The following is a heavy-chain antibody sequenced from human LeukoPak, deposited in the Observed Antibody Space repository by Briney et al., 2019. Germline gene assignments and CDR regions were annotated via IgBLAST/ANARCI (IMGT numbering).Heavy chain of an antibody. D-gene: IGHD3-22*01. Sequence: GGSLRLSCAASGFTFSSYWMSWVRQAPGKGLEWVANIKQDGSEKYYVDSVKGRFTISRDNAKNSLYLQMNSLRAEDTVVYYCARDYYYESSGSVYWGQGTLVTVSS. CDR1: GFTFSSYW. V-gene: IGHV3-7*05. J-gene: IGHJ4*02. CDR3: ARDYYYESSGSVY. CDR2: IKQDGSEK.